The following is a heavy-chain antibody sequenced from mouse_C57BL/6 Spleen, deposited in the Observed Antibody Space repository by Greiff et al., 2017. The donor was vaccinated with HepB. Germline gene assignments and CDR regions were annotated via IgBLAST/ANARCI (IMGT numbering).Heavy chain of an antibody. CDR1: GYTFTSYW. D-gene: IGHD1-1*01. CDR3: ARSPYGSSSGYAMDY. J-gene: IGHJ4*01. Sequence: QVQLQQPGAELVRPGSSVKLSCKASGYTFTSYWMHWVKQRPIQGLEWIGNIDPSDSETHYNQKFKDKATLTVDKSSSTAYMQLSSLTSEDSAVYYWARSPYGSSSGYAMDYWGQGTSVTVSS. V-gene: IGHV1-52*01. CDR2: IDPSDSET.